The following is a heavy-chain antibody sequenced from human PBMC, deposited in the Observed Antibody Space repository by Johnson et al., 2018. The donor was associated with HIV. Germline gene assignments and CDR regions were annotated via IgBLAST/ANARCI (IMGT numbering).Heavy chain of an antibody. D-gene: IGHD1-26*01. V-gene: IGHV3-23*04. CDR1: GFTFTSYA. Sequence: EKLVESGGGLVQPGGSLRLSCAGSGFTFTSYALNWVRQAPGKGLEWVSGISGSGGSAYDADSVKGRFTISRDNSKNTLYLQMNSLRAEDTAVYYCAKTYSGSNRDAFDIWGQGTMVTVSS. J-gene: IGHJ3*02. CDR2: ISGSGGSA. CDR3: AKTYSGSNRDAFDI.